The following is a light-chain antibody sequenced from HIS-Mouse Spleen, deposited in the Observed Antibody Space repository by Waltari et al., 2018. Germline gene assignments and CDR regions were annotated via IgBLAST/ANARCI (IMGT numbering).Light chain of an antibody. Sequence: QSVLPQPPSASGTPGQRVTISCSASRPNVGSYYVAWYQHLPGTAPKLLIYRNNQRPSGVPDRFSGSKSGTSASLAISGLRSEDEADYYCAAWDDSLSGVFGGGTKLTVL. CDR1: RPNVGSYY. J-gene: IGLJ2*01. CDR3: AAWDDSLSGV. CDR2: RNN. V-gene: IGLV1-47*01.